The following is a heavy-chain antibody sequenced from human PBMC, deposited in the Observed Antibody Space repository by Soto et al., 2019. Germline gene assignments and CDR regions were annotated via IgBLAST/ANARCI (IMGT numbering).Heavy chain of an antibody. Sequence: PGGSLRLSCAASGFIFTRYSMNWVRQAPGKGLEWVSSISSTTNYIYYGDSMKGRFTISRDNAKNSLYLEMNSLRAEDTAVYYCARESEDLTSSFDYWGQGTLVTVSS. CDR3: ARESEDLTSSFDY. V-gene: IGHV3-21*06. CDR2: ISSTTNYI. J-gene: IGHJ4*02. CDR1: GFIFTRYS.